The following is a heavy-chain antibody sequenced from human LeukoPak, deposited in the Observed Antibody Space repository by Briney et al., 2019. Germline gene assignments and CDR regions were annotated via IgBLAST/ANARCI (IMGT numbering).Heavy chain of an antibody. J-gene: IGHJ3*02. D-gene: IGHD5-24*01. CDR1: GGSISSGSYY. CDR2: IYTSGST. V-gene: IGHV4-61*02. CDR3: ARDLVYGFQAFDI. Sequence: SETLSLTCTVSGGSISSGSYYWSWIRQPSGKGLEWIGRIYTSGSTNYNPSLKSRVTISVDTSKNQFSLKLSSVTAADTAVYYCARDLVYGFQAFDIWGQGTMVTVSS.